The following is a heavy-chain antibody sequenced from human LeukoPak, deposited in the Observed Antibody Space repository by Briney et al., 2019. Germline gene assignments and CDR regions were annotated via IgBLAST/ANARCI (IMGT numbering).Heavy chain of an antibody. Sequence: GESLRLSCAASGFSFSNHWMSWVRQAPGKGLEWVANINQFGSGEYYVDSVKGRFTISRDDAKYSVFLQMNSLRVEDTAMYYCARRRGYYEVDAYDIWGQGTMVAVSS. CDR3: ARRRGYYEVDAYDI. CDR1: GFSFSNHW. D-gene: IGHD3-22*01. CDR2: INQFGSGE. V-gene: IGHV3-7*01. J-gene: IGHJ3*02.